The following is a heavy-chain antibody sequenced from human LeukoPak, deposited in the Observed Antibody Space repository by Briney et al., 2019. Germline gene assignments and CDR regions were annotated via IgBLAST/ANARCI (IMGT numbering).Heavy chain of an antibody. CDR2: ISYSGST. CDR1: GDSMNNYY. D-gene: IGHD2-8*02. J-gene: IGHJ4*02. CDR3: ARFTGTYLAY. V-gene: IGHV4-59*01. Sequence: SETLSLTCTVSGDSMNNYYWSWIRQPPGKGLEWIGHISYSGSTRYTSSLNSRVTISVDTSKNQFSLKLTSVPAADTAVYYCARFTGTYLAYWGQGILVTVSS.